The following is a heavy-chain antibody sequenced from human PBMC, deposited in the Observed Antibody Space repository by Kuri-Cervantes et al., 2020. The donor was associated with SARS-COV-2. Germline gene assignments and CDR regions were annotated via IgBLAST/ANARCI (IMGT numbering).Heavy chain of an antibody. Sequence: SETLSLTCTVSGGSISSSSYYWGWIRQPPGKGLEWIGSIYYSGSTYYNPSLKSRVTISVDTSKNQFSLKLSSVTAADTAVYYCARVRVGSRRPVDYWGQGTLVTVSS. CDR2: IYYSGST. CDR3: ARVRVGSRRPVDY. D-gene: IGHD2-15*01. J-gene: IGHJ4*02. CDR1: GGSISSSSYY. V-gene: IGHV4-39*01.